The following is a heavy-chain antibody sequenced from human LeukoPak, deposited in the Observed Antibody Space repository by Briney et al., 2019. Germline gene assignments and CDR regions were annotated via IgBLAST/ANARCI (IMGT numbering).Heavy chain of an antibody. CDR2: IKQDGSEK. D-gene: IGHD6-13*01. CDR3: TRVHSSSWAFDY. V-gene: IGHV3-7*01. J-gene: IGHJ4*02. Sequence: GGSLRLSCAASGFTFSSYWMSWVRQAPGKGLDWVANIKQDGSEKYYVDSVKGRFTISRDNAKNSRYLQMNSLRAEDTAVYFCTRVHSSSWAFDYWGQGTLVTVSS. CDR1: GFTFSSYW.